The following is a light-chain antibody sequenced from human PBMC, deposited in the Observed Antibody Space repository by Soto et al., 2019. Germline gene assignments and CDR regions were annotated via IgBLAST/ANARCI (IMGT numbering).Light chain of an antibody. Sequence: DHPITDSTCSPSASVADVVTIICRASQTISTYLNWYQQKPGKAPKLLIYDASSLESGVPSRFSGSGSGTEFTLTISSLQPDDFATYYCQQYNSYPWKFGQGTKVDIK. J-gene: IGKJ1*01. V-gene: IGKV1-5*02. CDR3: QQYNSYPWK. CDR2: DAS. CDR1: QTISTY.